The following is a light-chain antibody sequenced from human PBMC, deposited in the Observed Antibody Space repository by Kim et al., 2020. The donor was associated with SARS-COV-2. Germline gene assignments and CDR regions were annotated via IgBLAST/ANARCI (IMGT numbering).Light chain of an antibody. CDR1: SSDVGSYNL. CDR3: CSYAGSSTSVV. J-gene: IGLJ2*01. Sequence: QSITFSCTGTSSDVGSYNLYSWYQQHPGKAPKLMIYEVSKRPSGVSNRFSGSKSGNTASLTISGLQAEDEADYYCCSYAGSSTSVVFGGGTQLTVL. V-gene: IGLV2-23*02. CDR2: EVS.